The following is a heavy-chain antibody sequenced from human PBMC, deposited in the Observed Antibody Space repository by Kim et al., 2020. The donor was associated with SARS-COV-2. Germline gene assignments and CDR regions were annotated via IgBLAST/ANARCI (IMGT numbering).Heavy chain of an antibody. CDR1: GGSISSGDYY. CDR2: IYYSGST. CDR3: ARRSNYYDSSGYYTDY. V-gene: IGHV4-30-4*01. J-gene: IGHJ4*02. D-gene: IGHD3-22*01. Sequence: SETLSLTCTVSGGSISSGDYYWSWIRQPPGKGLEWIGYIYYSGSTYYNPSLKSRVTISVDTSKNQFSLKLSSVTAADTAVYYCARRSNYYDSSGYYTDYWGQGTLVTVSS.